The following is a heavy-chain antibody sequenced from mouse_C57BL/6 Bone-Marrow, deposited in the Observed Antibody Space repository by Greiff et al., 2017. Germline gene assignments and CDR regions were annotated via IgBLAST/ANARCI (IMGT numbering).Heavy chain of an antibody. CDR3: TRLSNYVEDYFDY. CDR1: GYTFTSYW. D-gene: IGHD2-5*01. Sequence: VQLQQSGTVLARPGASVKMSCKTSGYTFTSYWMHWVKQRPGQGLEWIGAIYPGNSDTSYNQKFKGKAKLTAVTSASTAYMELSSLTNEDSAVYYCTRLSNYVEDYFDYWGQGTTLTVSS. V-gene: IGHV1-5*01. CDR2: IYPGNSDT. J-gene: IGHJ2*01.